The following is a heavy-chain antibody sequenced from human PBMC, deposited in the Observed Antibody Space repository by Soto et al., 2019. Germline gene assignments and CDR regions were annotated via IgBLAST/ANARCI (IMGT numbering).Heavy chain of an antibody. Sequence: EVQLVESGGGLVQPGGSLRLSCAASGFTFSNYAMHWVRQAPGKGLEYVSTISSNGGSTYYASSVKGRFTISRDNSKNTLYLQMGSLRAEDMAAYYCASSRDGYSFDYWGQGTLVTVSS. V-gene: IGHV3-64*01. CDR1: GFTFSNYA. CDR2: ISSNGGST. J-gene: IGHJ4*02. CDR3: ASSRDGYSFDY. D-gene: IGHD4-4*01.